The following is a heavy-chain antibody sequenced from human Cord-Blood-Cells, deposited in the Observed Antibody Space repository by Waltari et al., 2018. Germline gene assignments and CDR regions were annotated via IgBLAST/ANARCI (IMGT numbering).Heavy chain of an antibody. V-gene: IGHV3-7*01. Sequence: DVQLVESGGGVVQPGRSLRLACAASGFTFSSYWMSWVRQAPGKGLEWVANIKQDGSEKYYVDSVKCLFTIARDSAQNSLYLQITSLRAEDPAVYYCASDGPLRSRETGTTNDSWGQGTLVTVSS. CDR2: IKQDGSEK. D-gene: IGHD1-1*01. CDR1: GFTFSSYW. CDR3: ASDGPLRSRETGTTNDS. J-gene: IGHJ5*02.